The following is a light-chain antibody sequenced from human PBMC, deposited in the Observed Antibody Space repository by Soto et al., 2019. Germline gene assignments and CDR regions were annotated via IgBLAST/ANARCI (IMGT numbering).Light chain of an antibody. CDR2: DVS. CDR1: SSDVGAYNY. V-gene: IGLV2-14*03. J-gene: IGLJ2*01. CDR3: SSYTGSATLV. Sequence: QSALTQAASVSGSPGQSITISCTGTSSDVGAYNYVSWYQQHPGKAPERMIYDVSSRPSGVSNRFSGSKSGNTASLTISGLQAEDEADYYCSSYTGSATLVFGGGTKLTVL.